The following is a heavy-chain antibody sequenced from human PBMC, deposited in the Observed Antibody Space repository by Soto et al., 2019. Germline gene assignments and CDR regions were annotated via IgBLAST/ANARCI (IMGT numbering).Heavy chain of an antibody. V-gene: IGHV1-18*01. CDR1: GYTFASYA. Sequence: QVQLVQSGAEVKKPGASVKVSCKASGYTFASYAISWMRQAPGEGLEWMGWISVYNGNTNYAQNPQGRVTMTTDTPTSTAYMELRSPRSDDTAVYYCARDPPPPDYWGQGTLVTVSS. CDR3: ARDPPPPDY. J-gene: IGHJ4*02. CDR2: ISVYNGNT.